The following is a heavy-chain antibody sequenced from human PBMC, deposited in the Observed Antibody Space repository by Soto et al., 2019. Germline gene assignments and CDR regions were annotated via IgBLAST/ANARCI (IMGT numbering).Heavy chain of an antibody. J-gene: IGHJ6*02. V-gene: IGHV1-2*02. CDR3: ARGAARMQTNYYYYGMDV. D-gene: IGHD6-6*01. Sequence: ASVKVSCKASGYTFTGYYMHWVRQAPGQGLEWMGWINPNSGGTNYAQKFQGRVTMTRDTSISTAYMELSRLRSDDTAVYYCARGAARMQTNYYYYGMDVWGQGTTVTVYS. CDR2: INPNSGGT. CDR1: GYTFTGYY.